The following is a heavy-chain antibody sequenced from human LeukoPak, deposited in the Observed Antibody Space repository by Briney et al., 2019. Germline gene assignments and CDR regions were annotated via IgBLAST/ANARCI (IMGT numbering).Heavy chain of an antibody. CDR3: AREEVLLWFGELLSHFDY. CDR1: GFTFSSYS. D-gene: IGHD3-10*01. V-gene: IGHV3-21*01. Sequence: GGSLRLSCAASGFTFSSYSMNWVRQAPGKGLEWVSSISSSSSYIYYADSVKGRFTISRDNAKNSLYLQMNSLRAEDTAVYYCAREEVLLWFGELLSHFDYWGQGTLVTVSS. J-gene: IGHJ4*02. CDR2: ISSSSSYI.